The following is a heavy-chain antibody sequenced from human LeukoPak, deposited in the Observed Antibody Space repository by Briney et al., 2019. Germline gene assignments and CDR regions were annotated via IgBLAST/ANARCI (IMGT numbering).Heavy chain of an antibody. CDR2: INPSGGST. CDR3: ARAGRITMVRGVMPYNWFDP. Sequence: SVKVSCKASGYTFTSYYMHWVRQAPGQGLEWMGIINPSGGSTSYAQKFQGRVTMTRDTSTSTVYMELSSLRSEDTAVYYCARAGRITMVRGVMPYNWFDPWGQGTLVTVSS. J-gene: IGHJ5*02. CDR1: GYTFTSYY. V-gene: IGHV1-46*01. D-gene: IGHD3-10*01.